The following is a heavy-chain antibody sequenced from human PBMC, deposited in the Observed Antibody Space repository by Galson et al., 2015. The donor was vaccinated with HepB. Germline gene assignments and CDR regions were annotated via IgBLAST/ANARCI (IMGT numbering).Heavy chain of an antibody. J-gene: IGHJ3*02. CDR2: TYYRSTRYN. CDR1: GDSVSSYSAA. CDR3: TRGHRGDEGFGI. Sequence: CAIPGDSVSSYSAAWHCIRQSPSRGLEWLGRTYYRSTRYNDYAVSVKSRMTINSDTSKNQFSLQVNSVTPEDAAIYYCTRGHRGDEGFGIWGPGTMVIVPS. V-gene: IGHV6-1*01. D-gene: IGHD3-16*01.